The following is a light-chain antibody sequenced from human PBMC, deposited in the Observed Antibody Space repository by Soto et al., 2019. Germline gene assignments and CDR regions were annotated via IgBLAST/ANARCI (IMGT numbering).Light chain of an antibody. CDR3: CSYAGSLTYA. J-gene: IGLJ1*01. CDR2: EVS. CDR1: SSDVGSYTL. V-gene: IGLV2-23*02. Sequence: QSVLTQPASVSGSPGQSITISCTGTSSDVGSYTLVSWYQQHPGKAPKFIIFEVSQRPSGVSNRFSGSKSGNTASLTISGLQAEDEADYYCCSYAGSLTYAFGSGTKVTVL.